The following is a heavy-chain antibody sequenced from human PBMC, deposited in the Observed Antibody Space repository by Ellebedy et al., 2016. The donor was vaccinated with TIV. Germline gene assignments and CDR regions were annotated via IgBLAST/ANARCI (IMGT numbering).Heavy chain of an antibody. CDR1: GFTFTRYW. CDR2: IESDGSGP. J-gene: IGHJ4*02. Sequence: GESLKISCTVSGFTFTRYWMGWVRQAPGKGPEWVAHIESDGSGPLYAHSVKGRFTISRDNAKNSLYLQMDSLRVEDAAVYYCAKLGAAHSIDSWGQGTLVSVSS. D-gene: IGHD6-6*01. CDR3: AKLGAAHSIDS. V-gene: IGHV3-7*03.